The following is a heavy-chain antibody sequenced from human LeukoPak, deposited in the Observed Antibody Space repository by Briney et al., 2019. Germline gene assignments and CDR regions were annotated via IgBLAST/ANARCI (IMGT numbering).Heavy chain of an antibody. V-gene: IGHV3-15*01. Sequence: GGSLRLSCAASGFTFSNAWMSWVRQAPGKGLEWVGRIKSKTDGGTTDYAAPVKGRFTISRDDSKNTLYLQMNSLRAEDTAVYYCAKRVNWFDPWGQGTLVTVSS. CDR1: GFTFSNAW. CDR2: IKSKTDGGTT. J-gene: IGHJ5*02. CDR3: AKRVNWFDP.